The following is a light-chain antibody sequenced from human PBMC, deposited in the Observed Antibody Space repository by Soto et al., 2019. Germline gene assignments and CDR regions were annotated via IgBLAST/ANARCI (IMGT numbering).Light chain of an antibody. CDR2: EGS. CDR3: CSYAGSTSVV. J-gene: IGLJ2*01. Sequence: QSALTQPASVSGSPGQSITISCTGTSSDVGNYNLVSWYQQHPGKAPKLIIYEGSKRPSGVSNRFSGSTSGNTASLTISGLQAEDEGDYYCCSYAGSTSVVFGGGTKLTVL. CDR1: SSDVGNYNL. V-gene: IGLV2-23*01.